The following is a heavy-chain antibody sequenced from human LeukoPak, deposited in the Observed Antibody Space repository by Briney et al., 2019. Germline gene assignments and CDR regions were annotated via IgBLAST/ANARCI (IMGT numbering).Heavy chain of an antibody. Sequence: ASVKVSCKASGGTFSSYAISWVRQAPGQGLEWMGWINTNTGNPTYAQGFTGRFVFSLDTSVSTAYLQISSLKAEDTAVYYCVTRDGVSSGFFNLDYWGQGTLVTVSS. CDR2: INTNTGNP. D-gene: IGHD3-22*01. J-gene: IGHJ4*02. CDR3: VTRDGVSSGFFNLDY. CDR1: GGTFSSYA. V-gene: IGHV7-4-1*02.